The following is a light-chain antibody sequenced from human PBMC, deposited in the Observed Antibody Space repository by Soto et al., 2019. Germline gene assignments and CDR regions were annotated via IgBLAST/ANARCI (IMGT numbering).Light chain of an antibody. V-gene: IGKV3-15*01. CDR1: QSVSSN. CDR3: QQYNNWYT. Sequence: EIVMTQSPATLSVSPGERGTLSCRASQSVSSNLAWYQQKPGQAPRLLIYGASTRATGIPARFSGSGSGTEFTLTISSLQSEDFAVYHCQQYNNWYTFGQGTKLEIK. J-gene: IGKJ2*01. CDR2: GAS.